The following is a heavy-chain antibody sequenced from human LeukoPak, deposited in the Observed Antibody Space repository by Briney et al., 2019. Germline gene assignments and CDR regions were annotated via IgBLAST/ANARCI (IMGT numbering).Heavy chain of an antibody. D-gene: IGHD2-2*01. CDR3: AKGTRHYCSSTSCPLDY. J-gene: IGHJ4*02. CDR1: GFTFSSYA. CDR2: ISGSGGST. Sequence: GGSLRLSCAASGFTFSSYAMSWVRQAPGKGLEWVSAISGSGGSTYYADPVKGRFTISRDNSKNTLYLQMNSLRAEDTAVYYCAKGTRHYCSSTSCPLDYWGQGTLVTVSS. V-gene: IGHV3-23*01.